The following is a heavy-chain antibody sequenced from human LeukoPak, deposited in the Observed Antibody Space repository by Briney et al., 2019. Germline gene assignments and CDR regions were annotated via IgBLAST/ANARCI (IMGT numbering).Heavy chain of an antibody. CDR3: AKDLQRELVHAFDI. D-gene: IGHD1-26*01. J-gene: IGHJ3*02. CDR1: GFTFSSDW. Sequence: GGSLRLPCAVSGFTFSSDWMIWVRQGPGKGLEWVANINPDGSEKNYVDSVRCRFTISRANAKNTLHMQMNILRAEDTAVYYCAKDLQRELVHAFDIWGQGTMVTVSS. V-gene: IGHV3-7*03. CDR2: INPDGSEK.